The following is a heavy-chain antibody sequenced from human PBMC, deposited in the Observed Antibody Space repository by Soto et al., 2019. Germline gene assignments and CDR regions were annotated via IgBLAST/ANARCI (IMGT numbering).Heavy chain of an antibody. V-gene: IGHV3-21*01. CDR2: ISSSSSYI. J-gene: IGHJ4*02. Sequence: EVQLVESGGGLVKPGGSLRLSCAASGFTFSSYSMNWVRQAPGKGLEWVSSISSSSSYIYYADSVKGRFTISRDNAKNSLYLQMNSLRAEDTAVYYCARVKEGVLMVYAGFDYWGQGTLVTVSS. CDR1: GFTFSSYS. D-gene: IGHD2-8*01. CDR3: ARVKEGVLMVYAGFDY.